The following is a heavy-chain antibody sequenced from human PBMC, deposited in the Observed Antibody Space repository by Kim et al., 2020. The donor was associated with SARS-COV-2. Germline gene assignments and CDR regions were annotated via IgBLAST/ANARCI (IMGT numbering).Heavy chain of an antibody. CDR2: IYYSGST. Sequence: SETMSLTCTVSGGSISSGDCYWSWIRQPPGKGLEWIGYIYYSGSTYYNPSLKSRVTLSVATSKNQFSLKLSSVTAADTAVYYCARAPSSITIFGVAIINWFDPWGQGTLVTVSS. CDR1: GGSISSGDCY. J-gene: IGHJ5*02. CDR3: ARAPSSITIFGVAIINWFDP. V-gene: IGHV4-30-4*01. D-gene: IGHD3-3*01.